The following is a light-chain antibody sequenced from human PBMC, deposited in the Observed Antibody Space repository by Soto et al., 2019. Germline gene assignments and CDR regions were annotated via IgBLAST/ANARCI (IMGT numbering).Light chain of an antibody. CDR2: KAS. CDR1: QSISSW. CDR3: QQYNSYWT. Sequence: DIQMTQSPSTLSASVGDRVTITCRASQSISSWLAWYQQKPGKAPKLLIYKASSLESGVPSRFSGSGSGTDFTLTISSLPPDDFATYHCQQYNSYWTFGQGNKVEIK. J-gene: IGKJ1*01. V-gene: IGKV1-5*03.